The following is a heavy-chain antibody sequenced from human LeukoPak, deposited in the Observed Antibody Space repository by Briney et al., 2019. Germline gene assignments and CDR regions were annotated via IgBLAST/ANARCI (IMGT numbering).Heavy chain of an antibody. J-gene: IGHJ4*02. CDR3: ARDPGGDYGY. V-gene: IGHV4-39*07. CDR2: IYYSGST. Sequence: SETLSLTCTVSGGSISSSSYYWGWIRQPPGKGLEWIGSIYYSGSTYYNPSLKSRVTISVDTSKNQFSLKLSSVTAADTAVYYCARDPGGDYGYWGQGTLVTVSS. D-gene: IGHD4-17*01. CDR1: GGSISSSSYY.